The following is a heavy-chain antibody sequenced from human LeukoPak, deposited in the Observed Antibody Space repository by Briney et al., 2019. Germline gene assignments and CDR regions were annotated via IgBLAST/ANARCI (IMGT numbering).Heavy chain of an antibody. CDR3: ARENGYKVFDY. V-gene: IGHV3-53*01. CDR1: GFTVSSSY. CDR2: IYSGGYT. J-gene: IGHJ4*02. Sequence: GGSLRLSCAASGFTVSSSYMIWVRQAPGKGLEWVSVIYSGGYTYYADSVKGRFTISRDHSKNTLYLQMDSLRAEDTAVYYCARENGYKVFDYWGQGTLVTVSS. D-gene: IGHD5-24*01.